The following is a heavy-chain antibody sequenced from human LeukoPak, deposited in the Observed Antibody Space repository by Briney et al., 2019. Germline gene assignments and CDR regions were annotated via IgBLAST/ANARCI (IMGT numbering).Heavy chain of an antibody. J-gene: IGHJ4*02. V-gene: IGHV3-23*01. Sequence: GGSLRPSRAASGFTFSSDAMSWVRRAPGKGQEWVSAISGSVGGTYYADSVKGRFTISRDNSKNTLYLQMNSLRAEDTAVYYCAKDGYWGQGTLVTVSS. CDR3: AKDGY. CDR1: GFTFSSDA. CDR2: ISGSVGGT.